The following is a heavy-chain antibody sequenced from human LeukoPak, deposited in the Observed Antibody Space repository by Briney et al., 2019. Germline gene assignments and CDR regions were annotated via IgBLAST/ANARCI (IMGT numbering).Heavy chain of an antibody. Sequence: PGRSLRLSCAASGFTFSSYWMTCVRQAPGKGLEWVANINPDGSDKKYVDSVEGRFSISRDNAKNSLFLQMDSLRAEDTAVYYCARYNYYGSSGHLYWGQGTLVTVSS. V-gene: IGHV3-7*01. CDR3: ARYNYYGSSGHLY. J-gene: IGHJ4*02. D-gene: IGHD3-22*01. CDR2: INPDGSDK. CDR1: GFTFSSYW.